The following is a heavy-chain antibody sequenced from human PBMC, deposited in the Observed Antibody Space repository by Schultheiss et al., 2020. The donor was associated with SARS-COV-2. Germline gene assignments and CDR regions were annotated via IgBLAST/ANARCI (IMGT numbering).Heavy chain of an antibody. Sequence: SETLSLTCAVYGGSFSGYYWSWIRQPPGKGLEWIGSIYYSGSTNYNPSLKSRVTISVDTSKNQFSLKLSSVTAADTAVYYCAREYSGRNSSSWFNWFDPWGQGTLVTVSS. CDR2: IYYSGST. CDR1: GGSFSGYY. D-gene: IGHD6-13*01. V-gene: IGHV4-34*11. CDR3: AREYSGRNSSSWFNWFDP. J-gene: IGHJ5*02.